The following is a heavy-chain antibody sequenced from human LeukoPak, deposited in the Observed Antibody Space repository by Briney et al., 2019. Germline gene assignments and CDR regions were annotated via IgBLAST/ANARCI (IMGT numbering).Heavy chain of an antibody. J-gene: IGHJ4*02. CDR2: INPNSGGT. V-gene: IGHV1-2*06. CDR3: AREVRSTSRHFDY. D-gene: IGHD2-2*01. Sequence: ASVKVSCKASGYTFTGYYMHWVRQAPGQGLEWMGRINPNSGGTNYAQKFQGRVTMTRDTSISTAYMELSRLRSDDTAVYYCAREVRSTSRHFDYWGQGTLVTVSS. CDR1: GYTFTGYY.